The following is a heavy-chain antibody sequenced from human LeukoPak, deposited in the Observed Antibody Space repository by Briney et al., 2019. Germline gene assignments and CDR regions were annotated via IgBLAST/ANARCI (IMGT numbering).Heavy chain of an antibody. D-gene: IGHD6-19*01. CDR2: INHSGST. J-gene: IGHJ6*02. CDR3: ARGPYSSGWSNYYYGMDV. CDR1: GGSFSGYY. V-gene: IGHV4-34*01. Sequence: PSETLSLTCAVYGGSFSGYYWSWIRQPPGKGLEWIGEINHSGSTNYSPSLKSRVTISLDTSKNQFSLKLSSVTAADTAVYYCARGPYSSGWSNYYYGMDVWGQGTRSPSP.